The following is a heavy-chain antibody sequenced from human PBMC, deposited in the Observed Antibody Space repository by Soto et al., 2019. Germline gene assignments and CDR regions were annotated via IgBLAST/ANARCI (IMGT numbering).Heavy chain of an antibody. J-gene: IGHJ5*02. Sequence: PGGSLRLSCAASGFTFDDYAMHWVRQAPGKGLEWVSGISWNSGSIGYADSVKGRFTISRDNAKNSLYLQMNSLRSDDTAIYYCARDPHEFWTSYWFDPWGQGTPVTVSS. D-gene: IGHD3-3*01. CDR3: ARDPHEFWTSYWFDP. CDR1: GFTFDDYA. CDR2: ISWNSGSI. V-gene: IGHV3-9*01.